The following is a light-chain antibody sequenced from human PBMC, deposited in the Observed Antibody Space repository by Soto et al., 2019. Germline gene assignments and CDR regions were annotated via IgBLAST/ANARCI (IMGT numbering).Light chain of an antibody. V-gene: IGKV3-11*01. Sequence: EIVLTQSPATLSLSPGDTVTLSCRASQSVTSSLAWFQQKPGQAPRLLIYDVSRRATAIPARFSGSGSGTDFTLTISSLEPEDFAVYYCQQRTTWPTFGGGTKVEIK. J-gene: IGKJ4*01. CDR2: DVS. CDR1: QSVTSS. CDR3: QQRTTWPT.